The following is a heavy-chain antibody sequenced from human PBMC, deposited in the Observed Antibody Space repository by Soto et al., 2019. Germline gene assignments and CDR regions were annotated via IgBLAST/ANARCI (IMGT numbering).Heavy chain of an antibody. D-gene: IGHD3-22*01. CDR3: AREGSSGYYYSLDY. CDR2: IAYDGSSK. V-gene: IGHV3-30-3*01. CDR1: GFTFNNYA. J-gene: IGHJ4*02. Sequence: GGSLRLSCAGSGFTFNNYAIHWVRQAPGKGLEWVAVIAYDGSSKNYADSVKGRFTSSRDNSKNTLFLQMNSLGPEDTAVYYCAREGSSGYYYSLDYWGQGTRVTVSS.